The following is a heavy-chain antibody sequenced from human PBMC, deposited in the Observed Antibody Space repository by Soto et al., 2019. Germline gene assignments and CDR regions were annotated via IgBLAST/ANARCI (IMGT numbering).Heavy chain of an antibody. J-gene: IGHJ5*02. V-gene: IGHV4-34*01. Sequence: SETLSLTCAVYGGSFSGYYWSWIRQPPGKGLEWIGEINHSGSTNYNPSLKSRVTISVDTSKNQFSLKLGSVTAADTAVYYCARTNYDLANWFDPWGQGTLVTVSS. CDR1: GGSFSGYY. CDR3: ARTNYDLANWFDP. D-gene: IGHD3-3*01. CDR2: INHSGST.